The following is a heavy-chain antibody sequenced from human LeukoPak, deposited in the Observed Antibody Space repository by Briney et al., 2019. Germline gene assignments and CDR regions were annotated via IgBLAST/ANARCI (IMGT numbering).Heavy chain of an antibody. Sequence: PGGSLRLSCAASGFTVSSNYMSWVRQAPGKGLEWVSVIYSGGSTYYAGSVRGRFTISRDNSKNTLYLQMNSLSAEDTAVYYCARERDYGDYVDAFDIWGQGTMVTVSS. CDR2: IYSGGST. V-gene: IGHV3-66*01. CDR3: ARERDYGDYVDAFDI. J-gene: IGHJ3*02. CDR1: GFTVSSNY. D-gene: IGHD4-17*01.